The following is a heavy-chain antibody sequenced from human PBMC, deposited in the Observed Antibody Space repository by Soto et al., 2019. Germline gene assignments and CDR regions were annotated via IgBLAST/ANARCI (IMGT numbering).Heavy chain of an antibody. V-gene: IGHV3-30*18. CDR1: GFTFSNYG. CDR2: ISYDGRHK. J-gene: IGHJ4*02. CDR3: AKDGAPRYCSRSSCHPAGAY. Sequence: QVQLVESGGGVVQPGRSLRLSCAGSGFTFSNYGLHWVRQAPGKGLEWVAVISYDGRHKYYADSVKGRFTSSRDNSNNMPYLQMDSLRAEDTAVYYCAKDGAPRYCSRSSCHPAGAYWGQGTLVTVSS. D-gene: IGHD2-15*01.